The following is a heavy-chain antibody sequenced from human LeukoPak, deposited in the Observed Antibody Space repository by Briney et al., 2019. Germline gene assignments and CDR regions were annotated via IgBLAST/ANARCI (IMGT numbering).Heavy chain of an antibody. V-gene: IGHV3-30*04. J-gene: IGHJ5*02. D-gene: IGHD6-13*01. CDR3: ARDSCLARLLVGDPQQVLGCWFDP. Sequence: GGSLRLSCVASGFTFHNYGMNWVRQAPGKGLEWVAGISADGDDKEYADSVRGRFTISRDDSRNTVHLQMNSLGAADTSRYYCARDSCLARLLVGDPQQVLGCWFDPWGRGTLVTVSS. CDR1: GFTFHNYG. CDR2: ISADGDDK.